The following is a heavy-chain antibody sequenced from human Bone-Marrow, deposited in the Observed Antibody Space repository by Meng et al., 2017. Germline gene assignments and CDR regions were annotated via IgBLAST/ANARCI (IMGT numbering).Heavy chain of an antibody. J-gene: IGHJ6*02. CDR2: INPSGGST. D-gene: IGHD4-17*01. Sequence: ASVKVSCKASGYTFTSYYMHWVRQAPGQGLEWMGIINPSGGSTSYAQKFRGRVTMTRDTSTSTVYMELSSLRSEDTAVYYCANGDAVRRTDVWGQGTTVTVSS. V-gene: IGHV1-46*01. CDR1: GYTFTSYY. CDR3: ANGDAVRRTDV.